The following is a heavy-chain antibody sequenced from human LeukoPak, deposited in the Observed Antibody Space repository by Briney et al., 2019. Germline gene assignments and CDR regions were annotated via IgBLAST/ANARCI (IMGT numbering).Heavy chain of an antibody. V-gene: IGHV1-69*04. Sequence: ASVKVACKASGGTFSSYAISWVRQPPGQGLEWMGRIIPILGMANYAQKFQGRVTITADKSTSTAYMELSSLRSEDTAVYYCARDYSGSYYSFDYWGQGTLVTVSS. J-gene: IGHJ4*02. CDR1: GGTFSSYA. D-gene: IGHD1-26*01. CDR3: ARDYSGSYYSFDY. CDR2: IIPILGMA.